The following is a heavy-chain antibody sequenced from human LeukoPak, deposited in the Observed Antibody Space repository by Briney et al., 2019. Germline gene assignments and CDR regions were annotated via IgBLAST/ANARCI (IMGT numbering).Heavy chain of an antibody. D-gene: IGHD3-22*01. CDR2: INPNGGGT. J-gene: IGHJ4*02. Sequence: APVKVSCKASGYTFTGYYMHWVRQAPGQGLEWMGWINPNGGGTNSAQKFQGRVTMTRDTSINTAYMELSRLRSDDTAVYYCARDRVDLDYDSSASRFDYWGQGTLVTVSS. V-gene: IGHV1-2*02. CDR3: ARDRVDLDYDSSASRFDY. CDR1: GYTFTGYY.